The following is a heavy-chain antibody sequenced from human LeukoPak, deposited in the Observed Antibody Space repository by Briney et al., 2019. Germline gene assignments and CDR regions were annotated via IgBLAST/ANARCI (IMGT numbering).Heavy chain of an antibody. CDR3: ARVFGTVTRDY. D-gene: IGHD4-11*01. CDR2: IYHSGST. V-gene: IGHV4-30-2*01. J-gene: IGHJ4*02. Sequence: SETLSLTCTVSGGSISRGGYYWSWIRQPPGKGLEWIGYIYHSGSTYYNPSLKSRVTISVDRSKNQFSLKLSSVTAADTAVYYCARVFGTVTRDYWGQGTLVTVSS. CDR1: GGSISRGGYY.